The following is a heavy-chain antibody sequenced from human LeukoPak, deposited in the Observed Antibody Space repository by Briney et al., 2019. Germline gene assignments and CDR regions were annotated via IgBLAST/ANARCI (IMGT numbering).Heavy chain of an antibody. D-gene: IGHD3-9*01. CDR3: ARAGGYFDWLLDLDY. CDR2: IYYSGST. CDR1: GGSISSSSYY. J-gene: IGHJ4*02. Sequence: SETLSLTCTVSGGSISSSSYYWGWIRQPPGKGLEWIGSIYYSGSTYYNPSLKSRVTISVGTSKNQFSLKLSSVTAADTAVYYCARAGGYFDWLLDLDYWGQGTLVTVSS. V-gene: IGHV4-39*07.